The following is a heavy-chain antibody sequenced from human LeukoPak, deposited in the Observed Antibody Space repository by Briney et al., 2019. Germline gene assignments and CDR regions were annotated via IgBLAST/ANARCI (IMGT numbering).Heavy chain of an antibody. J-gene: IGHJ4*02. D-gene: IGHD6-6*01. V-gene: IGHV3-7*01. Sequence: GGSLRLSCAASGFTFSKSWMSWVRQTPEKGLEWVANIKEDGSAKYYVDSVKGRFTISRDNAKNSLYLQMNSLRAEDTAVYYCMAESSSPWEGYWGQGTLVTVSS. CDR3: MAESSSPWEGY. CDR2: IKEDGSAK. CDR1: GFTFSKSW.